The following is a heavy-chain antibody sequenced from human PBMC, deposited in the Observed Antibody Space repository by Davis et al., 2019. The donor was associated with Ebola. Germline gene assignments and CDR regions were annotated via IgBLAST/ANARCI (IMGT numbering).Heavy chain of an antibody. CDR2: IYYSGNT. D-gene: IGHD3-16*01. CDR3: ARGGGWFDP. V-gene: IGHV4-59*08. J-gene: IGHJ5*02. CDR1: GGSIISYY. Sequence: SETLSLTCTVSGGSIISYYWSWFRQPPGKGLEWIGYIYYSGNTNYNPSLKSRVYISVDTSRHQFSLKLSSVTAADTAVYFCARGGGWFDPWGQGTLVTVSS.